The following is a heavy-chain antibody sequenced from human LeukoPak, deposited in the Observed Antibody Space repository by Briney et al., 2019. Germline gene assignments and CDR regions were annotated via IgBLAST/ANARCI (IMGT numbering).Heavy chain of an antibody. CDR2: ISAYNGNT. D-gene: IGHD2-15*01. V-gene: IGHV1-18*01. J-gene: IGHJ3*02. CDR3: ARVSVVVAANDGAFDI. CDR1: GYTFTSYG. Sequence: ASAKVSCKASGYTFTSYGISWVRQAPGQGLEWMGWISAYNGNTNYAQKLQGRVTMTTDTSTSTAYMELRSLRSDDTAVYYCARVSVVVAANDGAFDIWGQGTMVTVSS.